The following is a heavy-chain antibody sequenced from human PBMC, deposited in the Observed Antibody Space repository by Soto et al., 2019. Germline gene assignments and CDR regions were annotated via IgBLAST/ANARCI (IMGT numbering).Heavy chain of an antibody. CDR1: GFTFSSYA. V-gene: IGHV3-23*01. Sequence: HPGGSLRLSCAASGFTFSSYAMIWVRQAPGKGLEWVSAISGSGGSTYYADSVKGRFTISRDNSKNTLYLQMNSLRAEDTAVYYCAKMGYYDSSGYAHDAFDIWGQGTMVTVSS. D-gene: IGHD3-22*01. J-gene: IGHJ3*02. CDR3: AKMGYYDSSGYAHDAFDI. CDR2: ISGSGGST.